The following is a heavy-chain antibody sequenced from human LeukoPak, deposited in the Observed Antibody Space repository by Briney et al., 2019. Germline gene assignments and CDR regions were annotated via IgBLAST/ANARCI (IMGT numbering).Heavy chain of an antibody. CDR3: ASSIRGEAGAFDI. D-gene: IGHD3-16*01. Sequence: RPGGSLRLSSSASGFTFDDYGMSWVRRAPGKGLEWVSGINWNGGSTGYADSVKGRFTISRDNAKNSLYLQMNSLRAEDTALYYCASSIRGEAGAFDIWGQGTMVTVSS. CDR1: GFTFDDYG. J-gene: IGHJ3*02. CDR2: INWNGGST. V-gene: IGHV3-20*03.